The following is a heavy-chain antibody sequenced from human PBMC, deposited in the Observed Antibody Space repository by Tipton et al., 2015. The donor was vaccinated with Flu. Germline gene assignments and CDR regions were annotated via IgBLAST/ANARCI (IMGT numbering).Heavy chain of an antibody. CDR2: IYFSGST. Sequence: TLSLTCSVSGCSITNYYWSWIRQPPGKGLEWVGYIYFSGSTTYNPPLKSRVSMSADTSMNQFSLRLKSMTVADTAIYDCARVLAGHFGEGYFFDYWGQGALVTVSS. J-gene: IGHJ4*02. D-gene: IGHD3-10*01. V-gene: IGHV4-59*01. CDR1: GCSITNYY. CDR3: ARVLAGHFGEGYFFDY.